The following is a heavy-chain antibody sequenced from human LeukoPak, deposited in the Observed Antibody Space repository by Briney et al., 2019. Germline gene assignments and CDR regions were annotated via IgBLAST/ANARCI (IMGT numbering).Heavy chain of an antibody. J-gene: IGHJ4*02. CDR3: ASGDYGDSGY. V-gene: IGHV3-11*06. Sequence: GGSLRLSRAASRFTFSDYYMSWIPHAPGKGLEWVSYISSSSSYTNYADSVKGRFTISRDNAKNSLYPQMNSLRAEDTAVYYCASGDYGDSGYWGQGTLVTVSS. D-gene: IGHD4-17*01. CDR2: ISSSSSYT. CDR1: RFTFSDYY.